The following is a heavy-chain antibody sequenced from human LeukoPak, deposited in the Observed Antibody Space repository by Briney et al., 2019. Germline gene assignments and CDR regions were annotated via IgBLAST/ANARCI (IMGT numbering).Heavy chain of an antibody. Sequence: ASVKVSCKASGGTFSSYAISWVRQAPGQGLEWMGGIIPIFGTANYAQKFQGRVTIIADESTSTAYMELSSLRSEDTAVYYCARDSGSHGNAFDIWGQGTMVTVSS. D-gene: IGHD1-26*01. CDR3: ARDSGSHGNAFDI. CDR1: GGTFSSYA. J-gene: IGHJ3*02. V-gene: IGHV1-69*13. CDR2: IIPIFGTA.